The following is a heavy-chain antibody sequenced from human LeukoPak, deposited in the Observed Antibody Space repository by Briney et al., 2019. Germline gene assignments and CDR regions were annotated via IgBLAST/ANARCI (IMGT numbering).Heavy chain of an antibody. Sequence: SETLSLTCTVSGGSISSYYWSWIRQPPGKGLEWIGYIYYSGSTNYNPSLKSRVTMSVDTFKNQFSLKLSSVTAADTAVYYCARLGAAVFNWFDPWGQGTLVTVFS. CDR1: GGSISSYY. V-gene: IGHV4-59*08. J-gene: IGHJ5*02. CDR2: IYYSGST. CDR3: ARLGAAVFNWFDP. D-gene: IGHD6-13*01.